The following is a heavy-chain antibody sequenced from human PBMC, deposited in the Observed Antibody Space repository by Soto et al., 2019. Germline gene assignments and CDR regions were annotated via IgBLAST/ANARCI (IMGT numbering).Heavy chain of an antibody. CDR1: GFIFSGSA. J-gene: IGHJ6*02. CDR3: ARGQGAAIGDYYYHGMDV. V-gene: IGHV3-73*02. Sequence: EVQLVESGGGLVQPGGSLKLSCAASGFIFSGSAIHWVRQASGKGLEWVGRIRSRANNFATSSAASAKGRFTFSRDEGKNTAYLQMNTLKPEDTAVYYCARGQGAAIGDYYYHGMDVWGQGTTVTVSS. D-gene: IGHD2-2*02. CDR2: IRSRANNFAT.